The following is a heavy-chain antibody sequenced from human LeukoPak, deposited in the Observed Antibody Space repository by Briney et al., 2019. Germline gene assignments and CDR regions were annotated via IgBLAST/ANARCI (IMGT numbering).Heavy chain of an antibody. J-gene: IGHJ4*02. D-gene: IGHD3-10*01. CDR1: GFTFSSYS. V-gene: IGHV3-21*01. CDR3: ARDLLSQLDY. CDR2: ISSSSSYI. Sequence: PGGSLRLSCAASGFTFSSYSMNWVRQAPGKGLEWVSSISSSSSYIYYADSVKGRFTISRDNAKNSLYLQMNSLRAEDTAVYCCARDLLSQLDYWGQGTLVTVSS.